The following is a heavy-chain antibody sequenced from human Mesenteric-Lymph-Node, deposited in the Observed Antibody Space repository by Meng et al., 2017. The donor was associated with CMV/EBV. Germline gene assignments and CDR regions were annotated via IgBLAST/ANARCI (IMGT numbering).Heavy chain of an antibody. J-gene: IGHJ4*02. CDR2: ISSSASTI. V-gene: IGHV3-11*01. Sequence: GESLKISCAASGFSFGGYYMNWIRQAPGKGLEWISYISSSASTIYYADSVKGRFTISRNNARNTLYLQMNSLRAEDTAVYFCVRDTDNGYSYGPKGYWGQGTLVTVSS. D-gene: IGHD5-18*01. CDR3: VRDTDNGYSYGPKGY. CDR1: GFSFGGYY.